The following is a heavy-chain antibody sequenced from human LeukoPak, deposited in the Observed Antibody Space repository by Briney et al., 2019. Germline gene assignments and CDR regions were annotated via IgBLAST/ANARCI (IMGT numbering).Heavy chain of an antibody. Sequence: ASVKVSCKVSGYTLTELSMHWVRQAPGQGLEWMGWINPNSGGTNYAQKFQGRVTMTRDTSISTAYMDLNRLTSDDTAVYYCARGAWDYDGKDYWGQGTLVTVSS. CDR3: ARGAWDYDGKDY. J-gene: IGHJ4*02. CDR1: GYTLTELS. CDR2: INPNSGGT. D-gene: IGHD1-7*01. V-gene: IGHV1-2*02.